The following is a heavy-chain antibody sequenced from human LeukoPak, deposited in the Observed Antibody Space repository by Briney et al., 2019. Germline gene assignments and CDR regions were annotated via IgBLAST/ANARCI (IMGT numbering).Heavy chain of an antibody. CDR3: GSGSYYVPDY. Sequence: GGSLRLSCTASGFTFCDYAMSWVRQAPGKGLEWVGFIRSKAYGGTTEYAASVKGRFTISRDDSKSIAYLQMNSLKTEDTAVYYCGSGSYYVPDYWGQGTLVTVSS. V-gene: IGHV3-49*04. CDR2: IRSKAYGGTT. CDR1: GFTFCDYA. J-gene: IGHJ4*02. D-gene: IGHD1-26*01.